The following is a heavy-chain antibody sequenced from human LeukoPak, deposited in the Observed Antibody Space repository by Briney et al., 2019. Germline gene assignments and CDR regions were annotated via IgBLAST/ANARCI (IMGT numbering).Heavy chain of an antibody. CDR3: ARHGTQYSSSWYAVGVFDP. CDR1: GGSISSDY. Sequence: SETLSLTCTVSGGSISSDYWSWIRQPPGKGLEWIGYIYYSGSTNYNPSLKSRVTISVDTSKNQFSLKLSSVTAADTAVYYCARHGTQYSSSWYAVGVFDPWGQGALVTVSS. J-gene: IGHJ5*02. D-gene: IGHD6-13*01. V-gene: IGHV4-59*08. CDR2: IYYSGST.